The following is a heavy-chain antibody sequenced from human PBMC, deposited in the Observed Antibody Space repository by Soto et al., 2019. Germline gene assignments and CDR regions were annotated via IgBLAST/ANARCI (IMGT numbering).Heavy chain of an antibody. CDR1: GYTFTGYY. V-gene: IGHV1-2*04. Sequence: GTSVKLSSKAPGYTFTGYYMRSARQAPGQGLEWMGWINPNSGGTNYAQKFQGWVTMTSDTSISTAYMELSRLRSDDTAVYYCAREGAYSSSSGNPYYYGMDVWGQGTTVT. J-gene: IGHJ6*02. CDR3: AREGAYSSSSGNPYYYGMDV. CDR2: INPNSGGT. D-gene: IGHD6-6*01.